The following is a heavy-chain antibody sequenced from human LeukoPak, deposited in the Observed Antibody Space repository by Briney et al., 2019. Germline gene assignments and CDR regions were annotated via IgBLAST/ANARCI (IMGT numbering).Heavy chain of an antibody. CDR2: IIPIFGTA. D-gene: IGHD3-10*01. Sequence: SVKVSCKASGGTFSSYAISWVRQATGQGLEWMGGIIPIFGTANYAQKFQGRVTITADESTSTAYMELSSLRSEDTAVYYCARDYHGSYYYYGMDVWGQGTTVTVSS. J-gene: IGHJ6*02. CDR1: GGTFSSYA. CDR3: ARDYHGSYYYYGMDV. V-gene: IGHV1-69*13.